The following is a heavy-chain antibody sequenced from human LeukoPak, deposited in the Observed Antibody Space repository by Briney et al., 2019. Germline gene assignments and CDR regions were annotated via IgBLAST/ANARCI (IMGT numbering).Heavy chain of an antibody. D-gene: IGHD2-21*02. V-gene: IGHV1-46*01. CDR2: INPSGGST. CDR3: ARSHCGGDCYGSPIDY. CDR1: GYTFTSYY. J-gene: IGHJ4*02. Sequence: ASVKVSCKASGYTFTSYYMHWVRQAPGQGLEWMGIINPSGGSTSYAQKFQGRVTMTRDTSTSTVYMELSSLRSEDTAVYYCARSHCGGDCYGSPIDYWGQGTLVTVSS.